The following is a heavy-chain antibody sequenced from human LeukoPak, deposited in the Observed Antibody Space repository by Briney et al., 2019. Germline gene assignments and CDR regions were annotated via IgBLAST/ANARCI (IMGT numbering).Heavy chain of an antibody. CDR3: ARDGSIRGYYYGMDV. J-gene: IGHJ6*02. Sequence: PSETLSLTCAVSGGSISRGGYSWSWIRQPPGKGLEWIGYIYHSGSTYYNPSLKSRVTISVDRSKNQFSLKLSSVTAADTAVYYCARDGSIRGYYYGMDVWGQGTTVTVSS. CDR2: IYHSGST. CDR1: GGSISRGGYS. D-gene: IGHD1-26*01. V-gene: IGHV4-30-2*01.